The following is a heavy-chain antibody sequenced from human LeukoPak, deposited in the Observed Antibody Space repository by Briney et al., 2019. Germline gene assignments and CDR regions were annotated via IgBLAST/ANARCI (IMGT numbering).Heavy chain of an antibody. J-gene: IGHJ4*02. CDR1: GASISSYY. V-gene: IGHV4-59*08. D-gene: IGHD6-13*01. CDR3: ARLELSGGIEAANY. CDR2: ISYSGST. Sequence: SETLSLTCTVSGASISSYYWSWIRQPPGKGLEWIGYISYSGSTNYNPSLKSRVTISADTSKNQISLKLTSVTAADTAVFYCARLELSGGIEAANYLGQGTLVTVSS.